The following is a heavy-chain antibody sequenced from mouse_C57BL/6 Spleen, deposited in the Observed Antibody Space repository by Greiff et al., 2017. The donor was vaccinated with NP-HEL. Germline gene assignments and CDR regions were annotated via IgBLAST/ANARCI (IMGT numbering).Heavy chain of an antibody. D-gene: IGHD2-3*01. Sequence: QVQLQQSGPELVKPGASVKISCKASGYAFSSSWMNWVKQRPGKGLEWIGRIYPGDGDTNYNGKFKGKATLTADKSSSTAYMQLSSLTSEDSAVYFCARSRDGYSYAMDYWGQGTSVTVSS. CDR2: IYPGDGDT. CDR1: GYAFSSSW. J-gene: IGHJ4*01. CDR3: ARSRDGYSYAMDY. V-gene: IGHV1-82*01.